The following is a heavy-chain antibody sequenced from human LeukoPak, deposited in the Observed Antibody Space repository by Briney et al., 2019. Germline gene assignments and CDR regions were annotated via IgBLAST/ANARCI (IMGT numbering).Heavy chain of an antibody. V-gene: IGHV3-9*01. CDR1: GFTFDDYA. CDR3: AKENYGDSYDAFDI. D-gene: IGHD4-17*01. J-gene: IGHJ3*02. Sequence: GRSLRLSCAASGFTFDDYAMHWVRQAPGEGLEWVSGISWNSGSIDYADSVKGRFTISRDNARNSLYLQMNRLRAEDTALYYCAKENYGDSYDAFDIWGQGTMVTVSS. CDR2: ISWNSGSI.